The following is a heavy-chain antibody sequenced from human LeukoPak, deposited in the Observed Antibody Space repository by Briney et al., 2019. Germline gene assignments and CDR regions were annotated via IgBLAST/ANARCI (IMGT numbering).Heavy chain of an antibody. CDR1: GFTFSSYE. V-gene: IGHV3-15*07. D-gene: IGHD3-16*01. Sequence: KTGGSLRLSCVASGFTFSSYEMNWVRQAPGKGLEWVGRIKSKVDGETIEYAAPVRGRFTISREDSKSTVYLQMNSLKTEDTAISYCSTGGYYFAYWGQGILVTVSS. J-gene: IGHJ4*02. CDR2: IKSKVDGETI. CDR3: STGGYYFAY.